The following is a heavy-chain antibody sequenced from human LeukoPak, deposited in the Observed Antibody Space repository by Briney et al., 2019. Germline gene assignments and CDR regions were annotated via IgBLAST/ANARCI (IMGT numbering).Heavy chain of an antibody. Sequence: GGSLRLSCAASGFTFSSYAMSWVRQAPGKGLEWVSAISGSGGSTYYADSVKVRFTISRDNAKNSLYLQMNSLRAEDTAVYYCARGSTMVRGADYWGQGTLVTVSS. CDR3: ARGSTMVRGADY. D-gene: IGHD3-10*01. J-gene: IGHJ4*02. CDR1: GFTFSSYA. V-gene: IGHV3-23*01. CDR2: ISGSGGST.